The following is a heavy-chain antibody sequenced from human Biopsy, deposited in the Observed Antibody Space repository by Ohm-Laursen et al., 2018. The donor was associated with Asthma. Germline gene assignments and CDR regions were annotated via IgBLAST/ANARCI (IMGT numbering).Heavy chain of an antibody. CDR1: GGTFNTYV. CDR2: INSVFGTT. CDR3: ARKAGSCISRTCYSLDF. J-gene: IGHJ4*02. V-gene: IGHV1-69*13. Sequence: ASVKVSCNSLGGTFNTYVIGWVRQTPGQGLEWIGGINSVFGTTTYPQKFQDRVTITADDSTSTVYMELSSLRSEDTAVYYCARKAGSCISRTCYSLDFWGQGTLVTVSS. D-gene: IGHD2-2*01.